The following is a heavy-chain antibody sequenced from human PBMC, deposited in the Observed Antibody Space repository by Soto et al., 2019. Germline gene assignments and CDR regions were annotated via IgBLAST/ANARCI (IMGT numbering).Heavy chain of an antibody. D-gene: IGHD2-2*01. CDR3: ARGSRPPDCSSTSCPPSYMDV. V-gene: IGHV1-69*02. Sequence: SVKVSCKASGGTFSSYTISWVRQAPGQGLEWMGRIIPILGIANYAQKFQGRVTITADKSTSTAYMELSSLRSEDTAVYYCARGSRPPDCSSTSCPPSYMDVWGKGTTVTVSS. J-gene: IGHJ6*03. CDR2: IIPILGIA. CDR1: GGTFSSYT.